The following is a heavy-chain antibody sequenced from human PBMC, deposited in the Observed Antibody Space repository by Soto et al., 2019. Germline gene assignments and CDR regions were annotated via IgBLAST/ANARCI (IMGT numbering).Heavy chain of an antibody. V-gene: IGHV1-3*01. Sequence: QVQLVQSGAEVKKPGASVQVSCKASGYTFTSYAMHWVRQAPGQRLEWMGWINAGNGNTKYSQKFQGRVTITRDTAASTAYMELTSLRSEDTAVYYCARSSGYYYVDYWGQGTLVPVSS. CDR2: INAGNGNT. D-gene: IGHD3-22*01. CDR3: ARSSGYYYVDY. CDR1: GYTFTSYA. J-gene: IGHJ4*02.